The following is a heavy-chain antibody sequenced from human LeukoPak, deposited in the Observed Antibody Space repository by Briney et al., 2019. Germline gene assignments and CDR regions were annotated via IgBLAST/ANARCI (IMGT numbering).Heavy chain of an antibody. J-gene: IGHJ4*02. CDR1: GFTFSSYA. Sequence: PGGSLRLSCAASGFTFSSYAMSWVHQAPGKGLEWVSAISVGSITYYADSVKGRFTISRDNSKNTLYLQMNSLRAEDTAVYYCAKHLAYSRQSPDYWGQGTLVTVSS. CDR2: ISVGSIT. V-gene: IGHV3-23*01. CDR3: AKHLAYSRQSPDY. D-gene: IGHD6-13*01.